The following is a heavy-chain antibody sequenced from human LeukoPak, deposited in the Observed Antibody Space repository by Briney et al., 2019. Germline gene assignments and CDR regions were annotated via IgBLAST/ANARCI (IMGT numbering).Heavy chain of an antibody. J-gene: IGHJ4*02. CDR1: GDSISSGDYY. D-gene: IGHD2-15*01. V-gene: IGHV4-30-4*01. CDR2: IYHSGTT. Sequence: PSQTLSLTCTVSGDSISSGDYYWSWVRQPPGKGLEWIGEIYHSGTTNYNPSLKSRVTISVDKSKNQFSLKLSSVTAADTAVYYCASARWDYWGQGTLVTVSS. CDR3: ASARWDY.